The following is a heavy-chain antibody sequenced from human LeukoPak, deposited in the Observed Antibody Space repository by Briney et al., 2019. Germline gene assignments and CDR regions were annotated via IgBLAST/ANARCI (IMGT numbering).Heavy chain of an antibody. D-gene: IGHD6-13*01. CDR2: IYSGGST. V-gene: IGHV3-66*01. CDR3: ARDVSGSSSWSDFDY. CDR1: GFTVSSNY. Sequence: PGGSLRLSCAASGFTVSSNYMSWVRQAPGKGLEWVSVIYSGGSTFYADSVRGRFTISRDNSKNTLYLQMNSLRAEDTAVYYCARDVSGSSSWSDFDYWGQGTLVTASA. J-gene: IGHJ4*02.